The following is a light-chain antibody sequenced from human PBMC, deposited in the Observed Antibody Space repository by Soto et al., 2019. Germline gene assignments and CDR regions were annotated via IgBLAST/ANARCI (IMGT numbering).Light chain of an antibody. V-gene: IGKV3-15*01. Sequence: EIVMTQSPATLSVSPGERATLSCRASQSVRSNLAWYQQKLGQAPRLLIYGASTRATGIPARFSGSGSGTEFTLTISSLQSEDFAIFYCQQSYSPPWTFGHGTKVEI. CDR2: GAS. CDR3: QQSYSPPWT. CDR1: QSVRSN. J-gene: IGKJ1*01.